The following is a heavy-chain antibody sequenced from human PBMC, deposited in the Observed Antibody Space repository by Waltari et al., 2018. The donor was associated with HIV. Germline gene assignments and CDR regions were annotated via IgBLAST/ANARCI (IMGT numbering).Heavy chain of an antibody. J-gene: IGHJ4*02. CDR1: GFIFSNSW. D-gene: IGHD2-21*01. CDR3: ITDEKVNCGSECFDH. V-gene: IGHV3-15*02. CDR2: NKSKREGGVT. Sequence: EVQLVESGGALVKPGGSLRLSCVGSGFIFSNSWMSWLRQAPGKGREWVDRNKSKREGGVTDYTATVKGRFTISRDDSKSSLFLQMNSLKSEDTGLYYCITDEKVNCGSECFDHWGQGTLVTVSS.